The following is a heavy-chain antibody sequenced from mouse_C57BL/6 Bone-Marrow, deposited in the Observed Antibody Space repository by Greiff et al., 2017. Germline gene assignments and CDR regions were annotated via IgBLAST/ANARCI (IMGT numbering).Heavy chain of an antibody. Sequence: VQLQQSGPELVKPGASVKLSCKASGYTFTSYDINWVKQRPGQGLEWIGWIYPRDGSTKYNEKFKGKATLTVDTSSSTAYMELHSLTSEDSAVYFCAREYGSGYWYFSVWGTGTTGTASS. CDR3: AREYGSGYWYFSV. CDR2: IYPRDGST. J-gene: IGHJ1*03. V-gene: IGHV1-85*01. D-gene: IGHD1-1*01. CDR1: GYTFTSYD.